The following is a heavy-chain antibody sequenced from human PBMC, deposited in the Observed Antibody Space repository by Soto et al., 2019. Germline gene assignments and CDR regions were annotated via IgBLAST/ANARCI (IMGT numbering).Heavy chain of an antibody. V-gene: IGHV3-30*18. D-gene: IGHD6-19*01. CDR2: ISYDGSNK. Sequence: PGGSLRLSCAASGFTFSSYGMHWVRQAPGKGLEWVAVISYDGSNKYYADSVKGRFTISRDNSKNTLYLQMNSLRAEDTAVYYCAKGRLQWLDYFDYWGQGT. CDR1: GFTFSSYG. J-gene: IGHJ4*02. CDR3: AKGRLQWLDYFDY.